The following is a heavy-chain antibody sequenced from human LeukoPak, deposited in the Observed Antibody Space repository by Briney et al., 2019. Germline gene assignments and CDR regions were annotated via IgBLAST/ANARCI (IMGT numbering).Heavy chain of an antibody. J-gene: IGHJ4*02. V-gene: IGHV3-74*03. CDR2: IESDGTGA. D-gene: IGHD2-8*01. CDR1: GFTISSGR. CDR3: VRGGLNGN. Sequence: GGSLRLSCIASGFTISSGRMHWVRQAPGKGLVWVSRIESDGTGAVYVDAVEGRFTISRDNAKNMLYLQMNRLRAEDTAGYYCVRGGLNGNWGQGTLVTVSS.